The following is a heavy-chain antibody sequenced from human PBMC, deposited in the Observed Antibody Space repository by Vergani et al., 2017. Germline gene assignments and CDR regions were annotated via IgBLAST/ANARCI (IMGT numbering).Heavy chain of an antibody. J-gene: IGHJ4*02. CDR2: IYYSGLT. CDR1: ADSISSGSYY. D-gene: IGHD6-19*01. Sequence: QLQLQQSGPGLVKPPETLFLTCTVPADSISSGSYYWGWIRQPPGKSLEWIGSIYYSGLTYYNPSLKSRVAISVDTSKNQFSLKVTSVTAADTAVYFCARQRPGSGWSPGDFDDWGQGILVTVSS. V-gene: IGHV4-39*01. CDR3: ARQRPGSGWSPGDFDD.